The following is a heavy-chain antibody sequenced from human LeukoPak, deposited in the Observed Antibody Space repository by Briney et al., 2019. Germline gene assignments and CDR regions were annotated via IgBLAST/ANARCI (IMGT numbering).Heavy chain of an antibody. J-gene: IGHJ3*02. D-gene: IGHD3-16*02. Sequence: PSETLSLTCDVSGSSVNSDQYWGWMRHSPGAGLEWIGSVHQTGSPYYNPSLGSRVSLSIDSTKNSFSLSLTSVTAADTAVYYCAMLRLGELSLLANAYDIWGQGTMVIVSS. CDR2: VHQTGSP. CDR1: GSSVNSDQY. V-gene: IGHV4-38-2*01. CDR3: AMLRLGELSLLANAYDI.